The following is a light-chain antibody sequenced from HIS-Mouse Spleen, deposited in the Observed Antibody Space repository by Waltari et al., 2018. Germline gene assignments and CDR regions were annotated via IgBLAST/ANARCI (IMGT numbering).Light chain of an antibody. CDR3: QQYNSYSIFT. V-gene: IGKV1-5*03. J-gene: IGKJ3*01. CDR2: KES. CDR1: QSISSW. Sequence: DIQMTQSPSTLSASVGDRVTITCRASQSISSWLAWYQQKPGKAPKLLIYKESSLESGVPSRFSGSGSGTEFTLTNSSLQPDDFATYYCQQYNSYSIFTFGPGTKVDIK.